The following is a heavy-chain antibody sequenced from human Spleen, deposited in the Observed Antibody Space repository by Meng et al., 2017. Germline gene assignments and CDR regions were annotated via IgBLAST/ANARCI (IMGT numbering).Heavy chain of an antibody. CDR2: INPNSGGT. D-gene: IGHD3-10*01. CDR1: GYTFTTYA. V-gene: IGHV1-2*06. CDR3: ARVSGINLRYFDL. Sequence: QGQVAESGAEVKKPGASVKFSCRASGYTFTTYAVTWVRQAPGQGLEWMGRINPNSGGTNYAQKFQGRVTMTRDTSISTAYMELSRLRSDDTAVYYCARVSGINLRYFDLWGRGTLVTVSS. J-gene: IGHJ2*01.